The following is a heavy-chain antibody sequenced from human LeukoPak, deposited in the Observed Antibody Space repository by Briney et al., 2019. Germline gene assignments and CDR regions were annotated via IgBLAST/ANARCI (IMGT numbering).Heavy chain of an antibody. CDR1: GGPITTYY. Sequence: SETLSLTCTVSGGPITTYYLSWIRQSAGMGLEWIGRISGSGVITYNPSLKSRVILSLDTSNNHFSLKLSSVTAADTAVYYCARQTAIVAISTGGFDYWGQGTLVTVSS. V-gene: IGHV4-4*07. D-gene: IGHD2-15*01. CDR2: ISGSGVI. J-gene: IGHJ4*02. CDR3: ARQTAIVAISTGGFDY.